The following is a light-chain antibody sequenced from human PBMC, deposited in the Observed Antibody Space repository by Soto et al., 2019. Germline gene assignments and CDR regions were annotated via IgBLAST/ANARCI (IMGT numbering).Light chain of an antibody. J-gene: IGLJ2*01. Sequence: QSVLTQPPSVSAAPGQTVTISCSGSNSNIGTKNVCWYQQLPGTAPTLLIYDNIKRRPGIPDRLSASTSGTTATLAITGLQHGDEDDYYCGTWDSSLSGGVFGGGTKLTVL. CDR1: NSNIGTKN. V-gene: IGLV1-51*01. CDR2: DNI. CDR3: GTWDSSLSGGV.